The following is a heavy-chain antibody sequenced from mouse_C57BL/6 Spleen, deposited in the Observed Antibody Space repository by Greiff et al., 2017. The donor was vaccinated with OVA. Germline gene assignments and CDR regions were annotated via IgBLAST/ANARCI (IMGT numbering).Heavy chain of an antibody. CDR2: IYPGSGST. CDR1: GYTFTSYW. V-gene: IGHV1-55*01. J-gene: IGHJ1*03. CDR3: ARKEGYYGSHWYFDV. Sequence: VQLQQPGAELVKPGASVKMSCKASGYTFTSYWITWVKQRPGQGLEWIGDIYPGSGSTNYNEKFKSKATLTVDTSSSTAYMQLSSLTSEDSAVYDCARKEGYYGSHWYFDVWGTGTTVTVSS. D-gene: IGHD1-1*01.